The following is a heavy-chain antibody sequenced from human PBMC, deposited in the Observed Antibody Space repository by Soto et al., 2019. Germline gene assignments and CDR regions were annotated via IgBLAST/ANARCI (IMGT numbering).Heavy chain of an antibody. Sequence: GGSLRLSCAASGFTFSSYAMSWVRQAPGKGLEWVSAISGSGGSTYYAASVKGRFTISRDNSKNTLYLQMNSLRAEDTAVYYCAKTRYCSSTSCSNIGNWFDPWGQGTLVTVSS. CDR2: ISGSGGST. CDR3: AKTRYCSSTSCSNIGNWFDP. V-gene: IGHV3-23*01. D-gene: IGHD2-2*01. J-gene: IGHJ5*02. CDR1: GFTFSSYA.